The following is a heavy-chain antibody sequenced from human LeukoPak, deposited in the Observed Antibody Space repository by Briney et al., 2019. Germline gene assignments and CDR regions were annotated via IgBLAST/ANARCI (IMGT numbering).Heavy chain of an antibody. CDR2: ISDNGGST. D-gene: IGHD3-16*02. V-gene: IGHV3-23*01. CDR1: GFTFSSSA. Sequence: GGSLRLSCAASGFTFSSSAMSWVRQAPGKGLEWVSTISDNGGSTYYADSVKGRFIISRDNSKNTLYLQMNSLRAEDTAIYYCAKTIVIPIALGVFDYWGQGTLVTVSS. J-gene: IGHJ4*02. CDR3: AKTIVIPIALGVFDY.